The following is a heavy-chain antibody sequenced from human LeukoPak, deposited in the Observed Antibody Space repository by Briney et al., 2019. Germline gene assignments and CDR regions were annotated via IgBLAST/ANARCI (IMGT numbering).Heavy chain of an antibody. CDR2: VSSSGSTI. Sequence: GGSLRLSCAASGFTFSSYEMNWVRQAPGKGLEWVSYVSSSGSTIYYADSVKGRFTISRDNAKNSLYLQMNSLRAEDTAVYYCARDRKGGDYGHYMDVWGKGTTVTISS. CDR1: GFTFSSYE. D-gene: IGHD4-17*01. CDR3: ARDRKGGDYGHYMDV. J-gene: IGHJ6*03. V-gene: IGHV3-48*03.